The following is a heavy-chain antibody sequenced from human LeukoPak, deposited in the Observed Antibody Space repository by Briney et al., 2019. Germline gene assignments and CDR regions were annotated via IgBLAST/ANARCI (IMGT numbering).Heavy chain of an antibody. CDR1: GGSINSYY. CDR3: ARGSSSSHHPALS. CDR2: FYYSGTT. V-gene: IGHV4-59*01. J-gene: IGHJ4*02. Sequence: SETLSLTCTVSGGSINSYYWSWIRQPPGMGLEWIGYFYYSGTTNYNPSLKSRVTIPVGTSQNQFSLKLSSVTAADTAVYFCARGSSSSHHPALSWGQGTLVTVSS. D-gene: IGHD6-13*01.